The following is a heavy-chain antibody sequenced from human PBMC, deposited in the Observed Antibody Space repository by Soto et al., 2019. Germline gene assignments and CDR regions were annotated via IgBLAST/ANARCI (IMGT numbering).Heavy chain of an antibody. J-gene: IGHJ4*02. CDR3: AKRGGIAAAGNGDDY. V-gene: IGHV3-30*18. Sequence: GGSLRLSCAASGFTFSSYGMHWVRQAPGKGLEWVAVISYDGSNKYYADSVKGRFTISRDNSKNTLYLQMNSLRAEDTAVYYCAKRGGIAAAGNGDDYWGQGTLVTVSS. D-gene: IGHD6-13*01. CDR1: GFTFSSYG. CDR2: ISYDGSNK.